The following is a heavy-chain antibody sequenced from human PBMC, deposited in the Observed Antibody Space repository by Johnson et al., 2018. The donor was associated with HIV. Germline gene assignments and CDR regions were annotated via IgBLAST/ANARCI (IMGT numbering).Heavy chain of an antibody. D-gene: IGHD3-3*01. CDR2: ISYDGNTK. CDR1: GFTFSDYA. V-gene: IGHV3-30*04. Sequence: QVLLVESGGGVVQPGRSLRLSCSASGFTFSDYAMHWVRQAPGKGLQWVAVISYDGNTKYYADSVKGRFTISRDNSKNTLFLQMNGLRPEDTAVYYCARGQGFWAFDIWGQGTMVTVSS. CDR3: ARGQGFWAFDI. J-gene: IGHJ3*02.